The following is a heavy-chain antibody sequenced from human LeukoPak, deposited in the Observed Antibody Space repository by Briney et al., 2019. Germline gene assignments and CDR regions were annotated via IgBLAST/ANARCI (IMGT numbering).Heavy chain of an antibody. V-gene: IGHV4-31*03. CDR2: IWNSGNS. CDR3: ARYHCGSSNCPGVVF. CDR1: VGSISDSNHF. Sequence: SETLSLTCTVSVGSISDSNHFWTWIRQLPGGGLEWIGYIWNSGNSYYNPSLKSRAIISADTSKRQSSLTLISVTAADTAVYYCARYHCGSSNCPGVVFWGQGTLVSVSS. D-gene: IGHD2-2*01. J-gene: IGHJ4*02.